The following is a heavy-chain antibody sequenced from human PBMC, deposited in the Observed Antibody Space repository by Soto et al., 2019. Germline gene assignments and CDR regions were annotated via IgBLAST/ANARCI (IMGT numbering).Heavy chain of an antibody. CDR1: GGSISSGGYY. CDR3: ASRLRGYYYYGMDV. D-gene: IGHD4-17*01. Sequence: SETLSLTCTVSGGSISSGGYYWSWIRQHPGKGLEWIGYIYYSGSTYYNPSLKSRVTISVDTSKNQFSLKLSSVTAADTAVYYCASRLRGYYYYGMDVWGQGTTVTVSS. CDR2: IYYSGST. J-gene: IGHJ6*02. V-gene: IGHV4-31*03.